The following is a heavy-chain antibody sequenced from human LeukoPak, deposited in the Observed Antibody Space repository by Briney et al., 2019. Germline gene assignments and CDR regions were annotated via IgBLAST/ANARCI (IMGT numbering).Heavy chain of an antibody. D-gene: IGHD1-26*01. V-gene: IGHV3-53*05. Sequence: GGSLRLSCAASGFTVSNNYMSWVRQAPGKGLDWVSAIYSGGTTYYADSVKGRFTISRDNSKNTLYLQMNSLRAEDTAVYYCARTGGSYYFDYWGQGTLVTVSS. CDR2: IYSGGTT. J-gene: IGHJ4*02. CDR3: ARTGGSYYFDY. CDR1: GFTVSNNY.